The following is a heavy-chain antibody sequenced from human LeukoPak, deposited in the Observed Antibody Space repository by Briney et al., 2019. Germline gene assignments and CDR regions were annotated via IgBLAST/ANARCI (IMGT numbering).Heavy chain of an antibody. V-gene: IGHV1-24*01. CDR3: ATGVLASFGDPDFDS. CDR1: GYTLTELS. D-gene: IGHD3-10*01. Sequence: GASVKVSCKVSGYTLTELSMHWVRQAPGKGLEWMGGFDPEDGETIYAQKFQGRVTMTEDTSTDTAYMELSSLRSEDTAVYYCATGVLASFGDPDFDSWGQGTLVTVSS. J-gene: IGHJ4*02. CDR2: FDPEDGET.